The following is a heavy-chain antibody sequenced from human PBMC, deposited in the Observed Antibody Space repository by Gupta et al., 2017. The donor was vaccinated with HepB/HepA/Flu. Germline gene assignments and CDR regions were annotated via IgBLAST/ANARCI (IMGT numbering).Heavy chain of an antibody. Sequence: QVQLVQSGAEVKQPGPSVKISCKASGYTFIGYYVHWVRHVPGQGLEWMGWINPDSGGTNYAQKFQGWITMTRDTSISTAYMELSRLRSDDTAVYYCARGYYQDSSGYFYWGQGTLVTVSS. CDR2: INPDSGGT. D-gene: IGHD3-22*01. CDR1: GYTFIGYY. J-gene: IGHJ4*02. V-gene: IGHV1-2*04. CDR3: ARGYYQDSSGYFY.